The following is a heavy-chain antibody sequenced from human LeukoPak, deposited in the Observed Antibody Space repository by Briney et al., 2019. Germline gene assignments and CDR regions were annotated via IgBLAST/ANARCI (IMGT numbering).Heavy chain of an antibody. CDR2: ISTSGSYT. V-gene: IGHV3-11*05. CDR3: AKEGYSGYYAFDI. CDR1: GFIFSDHY. D-gene: IGHD5-12*01. Sequence: GGSLRLACAASGFIFSDHYMSWIRQAPGKGLEWVSYISTSGSYTNYADSVKGRFTISRDNAKNSLYLQMNSLRADDTAMYYCAKEGYSGYYAFDIWGQGTMVTVSS. J-gene: IGHJ3*02.